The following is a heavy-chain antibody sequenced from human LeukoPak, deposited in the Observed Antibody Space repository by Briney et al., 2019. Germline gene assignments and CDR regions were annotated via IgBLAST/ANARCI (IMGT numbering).Heavy chain of an antibody. CDR2: IYHTGSA. D-gene: IGHD3-10*01. J-gene: IGHJ4*02. CDR3: ARVGSGSYLLDY. Sequence: PSETLSLTCSVSGYSFTSGHYWGWIRQPPGKGLEWIANIYHTGSAHYNPSLKSRVTISVDTSKNQFSLKLSSVTAADTAVYYCARVGSGSYLLDYWGQGTLVTVSS. V-gene: IGHV4-38-2*02. CDR1: GYSFTSGHY.